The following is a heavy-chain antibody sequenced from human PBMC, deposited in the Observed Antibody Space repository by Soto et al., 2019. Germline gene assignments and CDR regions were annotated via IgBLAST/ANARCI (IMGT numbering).Heavy chain of an antibody. CDR2: IYYSGST. V-gene: IGHV4-30-4*01. CDR1: GGSISSGDYY. Sequence: QVQLQESGPGLVKPSQTLSLTCTVSGGSISSGDYYWSWIRQPPGKGLEWIGYIYYSGSTYYNPSLKSRVTISVDTSKNQFSLKLSSVTAADTAVYYCARVGSREYYDYVWGSYRYSGGFDYWGQGTLVTVSS. CDR3: ARVGSREYYDYVWGSYRYSGGFDY. J-gene: IGHJ4*02. D-gene: IGHD3-16*02.